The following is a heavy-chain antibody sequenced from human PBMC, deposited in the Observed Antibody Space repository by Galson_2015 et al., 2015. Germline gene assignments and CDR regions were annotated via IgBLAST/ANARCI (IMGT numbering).Heavy chain of an antibody. CDR2: IKQDGSEK. Sequence: SLRLSCAASGFTFSSYWMSWVRQAPGKGLEWVANIKQDGSEKYYVDSVKGRSTISRDNAKNSLYLQMNSLRAEDTAVYYCARQAGYFDWLFQGGDAFDIWGQGTMVTVSS. CDR1: GFTFSSYW. V-gene: IGHV3-7*01. CDR3: ARQAGYFDWLFQGGDAFDI. J-gene: IGHJ3*02. D-gene: IGHD3-9*01.